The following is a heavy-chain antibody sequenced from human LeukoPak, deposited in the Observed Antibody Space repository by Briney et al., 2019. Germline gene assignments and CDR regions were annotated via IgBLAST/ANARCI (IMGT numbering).Heavy chain of an antibody. Sequence: TSETLSLTCTVSGDSIKSDSYYWGWIRQPPGKGLEWIGTIYYSGSTYYNPSLKCRVTISVDTSKNQFSVKLSSVTAADTALYYCARHKEDFHDSSGPNFWYFDLWGRGTLVTVSS. V-gene: IGHV4-39*01. CDR1: GDSIKSDSYY. CDR2: IYYSGST. D-gene: IGHD3-22*01. J-gene: IGHJ2*01. CDR3: ARHKEDFHDSSGPNFWYFDL.